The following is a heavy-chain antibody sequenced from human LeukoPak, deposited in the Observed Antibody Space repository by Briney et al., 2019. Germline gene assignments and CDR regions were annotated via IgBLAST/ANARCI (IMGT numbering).Heavy chain of an antibody. V-gene: IGHV1-8*01. D-gene: IGHD2-15*01. CDR2: MNPNSGNT. J-gene: IGHJ4*02. CDR1: GYTFTSYD. CDR3: ASVGYCSGGSCYHYFDY. Sequence: ASVKVSCKASGYTFTSYDINWVRQATGQGLEWMGWMNPNSGNTGYAQKFQGRVTMTRNTSISTAYMELSSLRSEDTAVYYCASVGYCSGGSCYHYFDYWGQGTLVTVSS.